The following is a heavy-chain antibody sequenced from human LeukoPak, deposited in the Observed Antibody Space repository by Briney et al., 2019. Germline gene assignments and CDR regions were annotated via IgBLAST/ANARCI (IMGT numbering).Heavy chain of an antibody. CDR3: ARDPTLIRAGAFDI. CDR1: GGSISSYY. J-gene: IGHJ3*02. Sequence: PSETLSLTCTVSGGSISSYYWSWIRQPPGKGLEWIGYIYYSGSTNYNPSLKSRVTISVDTSKNQFSLKLGSVTAADTAVYYCARDPTLIRAGAFDIWGQGTMVTVSS. V-gene: IGHV4-59*01. D-gene: IGHD2-15*01. CDR2: IYYSGST.